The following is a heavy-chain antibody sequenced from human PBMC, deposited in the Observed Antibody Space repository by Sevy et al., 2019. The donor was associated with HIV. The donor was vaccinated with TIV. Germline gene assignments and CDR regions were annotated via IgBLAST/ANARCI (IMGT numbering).Heavy chain of an antibody. CDR2: INPNSGGT. D-gene: IGHD3-10*01. V-gene: IGHV1-2*02. CDR1: GYTFTGYY. J-gene: IGHJ6*02. CDR3: XXXXXXXXXXXXGSFGMDV. Sequence: ASVKVSCKASGYTFTGYYMHWVRQAPGQGLEWMGWINPNSGGTNYAQKFQGRVTMTRDTSISTAYMELSRLRSDDTXXXXXXXXXXXXXXXXXGSFGMDVWGQGTTVTVSS.